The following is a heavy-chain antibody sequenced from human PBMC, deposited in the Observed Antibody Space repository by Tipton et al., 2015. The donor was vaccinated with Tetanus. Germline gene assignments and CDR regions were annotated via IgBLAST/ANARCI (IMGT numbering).Heavy chain of an antibody. J-gene: IGHJ3*02. V-gene: IGHV3-7*01. CDR3: GRVKGRTGTYRDACDM. CDR2: IKQDGRER. Sequence: QLVQSGGGLVQPGGSLRLSCAASGFTFSSYWMSWVRQAPGKGLEWVASIKQDGRERYYVDSVKGRFTISRDNAKNSLFLQMTSLRAEDTAVYYCGRVKGRTGTYRDACDMWGRGTGVIVSS. D-gene: IGHD7-27*01. CDR1: GFTFSSYW.